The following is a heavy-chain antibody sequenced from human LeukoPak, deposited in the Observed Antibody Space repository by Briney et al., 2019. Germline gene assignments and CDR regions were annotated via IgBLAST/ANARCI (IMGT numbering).Heavy chain of an antibody. Sequence: GGSLRLSCAASGFTFSNAWMSWVRQAPGEGLEWVGRIKSKTDGGTTDYAAPVKGRFTISRDDSKNTLYLQMNSLKTEDTAVYYCTTEVVVVPAAMGAFDIWGQGTMVTVSS. J-gene: IGHJ3*02. CDR2: IKSKTDGGTT. V-gene: IGHV3-15*01. CDR3: TTEVVVVPAAMGAFDI. CDR1: GFTFSNAW. D-gene: IGHD2-2*01.